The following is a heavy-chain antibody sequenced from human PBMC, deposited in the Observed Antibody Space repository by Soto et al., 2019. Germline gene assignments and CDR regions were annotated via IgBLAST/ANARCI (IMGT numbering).Heavy chain of an antibody. CDR2: ISGSGGST. CDR1: GFTFSSYA. J-gene: IGHJ4*02. Sequence: EVQLLESGGGLVQPGGSLRLSCTVSGFTFSSYAMSWVRQAPGKGLEWVSAISGSGGSTYYADSVKGRFTISRDNSKNTLYLQMNSLRAEDTAVYYCANGRGLVVTHPFDYCGQGTLVAVSS. CDR3: ANGRGLVVTHPFDY. D-gene: IGHD2-21*02. V-gene: IGHV3-23*01.